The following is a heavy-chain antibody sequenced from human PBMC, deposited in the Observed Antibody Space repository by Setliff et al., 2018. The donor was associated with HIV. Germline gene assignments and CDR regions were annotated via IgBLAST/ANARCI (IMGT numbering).Heavy chain of an antibody. V-gene: IGHV1-69*05. J-gene: IGHJ4*02. CDR3: ARGPPIVVVPAALLTFDY. CDR1: GGSFSSYG. D-gene: IGHD2-2*01. CDR2: IMPIFGTA. Sequence: SVKVSCKASGGSFSSYGLSWVRQAPGQGLEWMGGIMPIFGTANYAQKLQGRVTMTTDTSTSTAYMELRSLRSDDTAVYYCARGPPIVVVPAALLTFDYWGQGTLVTVSS.